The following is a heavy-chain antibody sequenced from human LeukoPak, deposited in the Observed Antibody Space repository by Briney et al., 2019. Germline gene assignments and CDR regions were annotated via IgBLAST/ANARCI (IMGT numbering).Heavy chain of an antibody. J-gene: IGHJ3*02. V-gene: IGHV3-53*01. CDR1: GFTVSSNY. CDR2: IYSGGST. Sequence: GGSLRLSCAASGFTVSSNYMSWVRQAPGKGLEWVSVIYSGGSTYYADSVKGRFTISRDNSKNTLYLQMNSLRAEDTAVYYCARAYSNYADYAFDIWGLGTMVTVSS. CDR3: ARAYSNYADYAFDI. D-gene: IGHD2-21*01.